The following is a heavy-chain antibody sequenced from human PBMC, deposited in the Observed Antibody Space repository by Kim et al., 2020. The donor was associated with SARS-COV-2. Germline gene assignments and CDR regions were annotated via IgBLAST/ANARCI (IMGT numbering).Heavy chain of an antibody. CDR1: GFTVSSNY. D-gene: IGHD6-13*01. CDR2: IYSGGST. CDR3: ARPGIAAAGTAPLGY. J-gene: IGHJ4*02. V-gene: IGHV3-53*01. Sequence: GGSLRLSCAASGFTVSSNYMSWVRQAPGKGLEWVSVIYSGGSTYYADSVKGRFTISRDNSKNTLYLQMNSLRAEDTAVYYCARPGIAAAGTAPLGYWGQGTLVTVSS.